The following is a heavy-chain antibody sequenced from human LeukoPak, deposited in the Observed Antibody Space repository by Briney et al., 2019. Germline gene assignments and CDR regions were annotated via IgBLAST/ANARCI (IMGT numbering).Heavy chain of an antibody. V-gene: IGHV3-20*04. CDR2: INWNGDSI. CDR3: AELGITMIGGV. D-gene: IGHD3-10*02. CDR1: GFIFDDHG. Sequence: GGSLRLSCAASGFIFDDHGMSWVRQAPGKGLEWVSGINWNGDSIGYADSVKGRFTISRDNAKNSLYPQMNSLRAEDTAVYYCAELGITMIGGVWGKGTTVTISS. J-gene: IGHJ6*04.